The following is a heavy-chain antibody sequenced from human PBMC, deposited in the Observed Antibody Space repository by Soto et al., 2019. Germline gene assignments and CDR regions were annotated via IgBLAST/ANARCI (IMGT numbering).Heavy chain of an antibody. CDR3: ARGYCSSTSCYDWVILRNGGWPSPYGMDV. J-gene: IGHJ6*02. CDR2: LYPSGGT. Sequence: SETLSLTCSVSGVSISRSNWWTWVRQAPGKGLEWIGELYPSGGTTYNPSLQNRVTISVDSSKNHLSLTLTSVTAADTAVYYCARGYCSSTSCYDWVILRNGGWPSPYGMDVWGQGTTVTVSS. CDR1: GVSISRSNW. V-gene: IGHV4-4*02. D-gene: IGHD2-2*01.